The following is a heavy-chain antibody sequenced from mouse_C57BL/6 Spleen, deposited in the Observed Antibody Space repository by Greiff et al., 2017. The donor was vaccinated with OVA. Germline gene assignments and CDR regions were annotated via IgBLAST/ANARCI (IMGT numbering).Heavy chain of an antibody. D-gene: IGHD3-2*02. Sequence: VQLVESGAELVRPGTSVKMSCKASGYTFTNYWIGWAKQRPGHGLEWIGDIYPGGGYTNYNEKFKGKATLAADKSSSTAYMQFSSLTSEDSAIYYCARKTAQAMVMDYWGQGTSVTVSS. CDR2: IYPGGGYT. V-gene: IGHV1-63*01. CDR1: GYTFTNYW. CDR3: ARKTAQAMVMDY. J-gene: IGHJ4*01.